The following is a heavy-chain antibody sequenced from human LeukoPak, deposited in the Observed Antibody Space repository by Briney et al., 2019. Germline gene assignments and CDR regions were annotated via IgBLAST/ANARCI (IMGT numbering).Heavy chain of an antibody. CDR1: GFTFSSYA. CDR2: ISGSGGST. CDR3: AKALGRVRGVMYASDI. Sequence: QAGGSLRLSCAASGFTFSSYAMSWVRQAPGKGLEWVSAISGSGGSTYYADSVKGRFTISRDNSKNTLYLQMNSLRAEDTAVYYCAKALGRVRGVMYASDIWGQGTMVTVPS. D-gene: IGHD3-10*01. J-gene: IGHJ3*02. V-gene: IGHV3-23*01.